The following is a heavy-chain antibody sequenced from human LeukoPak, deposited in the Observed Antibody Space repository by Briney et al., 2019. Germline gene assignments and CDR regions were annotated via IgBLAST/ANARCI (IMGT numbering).Heavy chain of an antibody. V-gene: IGHV1-69*06. J-gene: IGHJ6*03. CDR1: GGTFSSYA. CDR3: ARGPYYDFWSGYDNYYYYYMDV. Sequence: SVKVSCKASGGTFSSYAISWVRQAPGQGLEWMGGIIPIFGTANYAQKFQGRVTITADKSTSTAYMELSSLRSEDTAVYYCARGPYYDFWSGYDNYYYYYMDVWGKGTTVTVSS. D-gene: IGHD3-3*01. CDR2: IIPIFGTA.